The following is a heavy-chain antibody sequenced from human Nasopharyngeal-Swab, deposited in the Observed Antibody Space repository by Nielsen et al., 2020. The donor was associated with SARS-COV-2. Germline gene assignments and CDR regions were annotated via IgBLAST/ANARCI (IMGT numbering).Heavy chain of an antibody. D-gene: IGHD2-21*01. CDR2: ISSSSSYT. V-gene: IGHV3-11*06. Sequence: GESLKISCAASGFTSSDYYMSWIRQAPGKGLEWVSYISSSSSYTNYADSVKGRFTISRDNAKNSLYLQMNSLRAEDTAVYYCAREESDSFDYWGQGTLVTVSS. J-gene: IGHJ4*02. CDR1: GFTSSDYY. CDR3: AREESDSFDY.